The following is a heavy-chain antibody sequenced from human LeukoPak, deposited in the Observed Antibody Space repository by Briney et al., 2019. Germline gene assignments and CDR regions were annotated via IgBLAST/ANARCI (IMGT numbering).Heavy chain of an antibody. V-gene: IGHV1-8*01. CDR2: MNPNSGAS. J-gene: IGHJ5*02. CDR1: GYTFTSYD. D-gene: IGHD6-19*01. CDR3: ANIPGTVAGRGT. Sequence: ASVKVSCKGSGYTFTSYDINWVRQATGQGLEWMGWMNPNSGASGCAQKFQGRVTLTRDTSMSTAYMEVSSLRFEDTAVYYCANIPGTVAGRGTWGQGTRVTVSS.